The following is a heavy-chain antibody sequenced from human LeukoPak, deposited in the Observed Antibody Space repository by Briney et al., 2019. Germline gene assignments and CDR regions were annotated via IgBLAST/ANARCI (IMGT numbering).Heavy chain of an antibody. CDR1: GGTFSSYA. D-gene: IGHD3-22*01. V-gene: IGHV1-69*13. CDR3: ARYLLYDSSGYYYDY. J-gene: IGHJ4*02. Sequence: ASVKVSCTASGGTFSSYAVSWVRQAPGQGLEWMGGIIPIFGTANYAQKFQGRVTITADESTSTAYMELSSLRSEDTAVYYCARYLLYDSSGYYYDYWGQGTLVTVSS. CDR2: IIPIFGTA.